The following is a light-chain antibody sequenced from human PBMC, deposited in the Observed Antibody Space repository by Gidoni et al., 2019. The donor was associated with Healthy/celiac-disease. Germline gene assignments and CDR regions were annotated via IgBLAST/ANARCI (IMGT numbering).Light chain of an antibody. V-gene: IGKV1-39*01. Sequence: DIQMTQSPSSLSASVGDRVTISCRASQSIISYLNWDQQKPGKAPKLLIYAASSLKSGVPSRFSGSGSGTDFTLTISSLQPEDFATDYCKQSYSTLALTFGGGTKVEIK. J-gene: IGKJ4*01. CDR1: QSIISY. CDR2: AAS. CDR3: KQSYSTLALT.